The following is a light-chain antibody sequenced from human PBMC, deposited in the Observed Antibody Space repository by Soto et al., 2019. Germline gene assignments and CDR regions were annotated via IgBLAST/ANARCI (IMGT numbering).Light chain of an antibody. CDR2: GAS. V-gene: IGKV3D-20*02. CDR3: QQRSNWPVT. CDR1: QTLSSSY. Sequence: EIVLTQSPGTLSLSPGERATLSCRASQTLSSSYIAWYQQKPGQAPRLLIYGASTRATGIPDRFSGSGTGTDFTLTISSPEPEDFAVYYCQQRSNWPVTFGQGTRLEIK. J-gene: IGKJ5*01.